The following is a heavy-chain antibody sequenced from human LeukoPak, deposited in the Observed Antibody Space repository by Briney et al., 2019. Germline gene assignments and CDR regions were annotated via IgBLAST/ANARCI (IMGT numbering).Heavy chain of an antibody. Sequence: GIIHFGGTPYYNPSLTSRVTISVDTSKNQFSLKLSSVTAADTAIYYCARLGYYDSSGDWVYWGQGTLVTVSS. D-gene: IGHD3-22*01. J-gene: IGHJ4*02. CDR2: IHFGGTP. V-gene: IGHV4-39*01. CDR3: ARLGYYDSSGDWVY.